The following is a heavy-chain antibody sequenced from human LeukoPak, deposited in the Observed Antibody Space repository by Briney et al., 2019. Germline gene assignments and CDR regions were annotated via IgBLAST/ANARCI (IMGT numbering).Heavy chain of an antibody. D-gene: IGHD3-3*01. J-gene: IGHJ6*03. CDR3: AGLYAFWSGYPYYYYYMAV. V-gene: IGHV1-69*05. CDR2: VIPFFCTA. CDR1: VGTFSSYG. Sequence: VSAVHVSCQPCVGTFSSYGISWVRQAPGAGREWMGGVIPFFCTANYAQKFQGRVTITTDESTSTAYMELSSLRSEDTAVYYCAGLYAFWSGYPYYYYYMAVWGKGTTVTVSS.